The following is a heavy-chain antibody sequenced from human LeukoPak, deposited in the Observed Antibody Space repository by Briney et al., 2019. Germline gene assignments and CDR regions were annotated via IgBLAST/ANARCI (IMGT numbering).Heavy chain of an antibody. V-gene: IGHV5-51*01. J-gene: IGHJ3*01. D-gene: IGHD1-26*01. CDR2: IYPGDSGP. CDR1: GYSFTSYC. CDR3: GMSGDRVPLQDDVFDV. Sequence: NTGESLKISCKVSGYSFTSYCIGWVRQMPGEGLEWMGIIYPGDSGPTYSPSFQGQVTISVDKSINTAYLQWSSLQASDTAMYYCGMSGDRVPLQDDVFDVWGQGTMVTVST.